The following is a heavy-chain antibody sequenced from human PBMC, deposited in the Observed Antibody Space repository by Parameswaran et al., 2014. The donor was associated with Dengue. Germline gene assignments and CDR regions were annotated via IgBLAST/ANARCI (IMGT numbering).Heavy chain of an antibody. CDR2: INPSGGST. CDR3: ARYGDYVAFDY. V-gene: IGHV1-46*01. D-gene: IGHD4-17*01. J-gene: IGHJ4*02. Sequence: WVRQAPGQGLEWMGIINPSGGSTSYAQKFQGRVTMTRDTSTSTVYMELSSLRSEDTAVYYCARYGDYVAFDYWGQGTLVTVSS.